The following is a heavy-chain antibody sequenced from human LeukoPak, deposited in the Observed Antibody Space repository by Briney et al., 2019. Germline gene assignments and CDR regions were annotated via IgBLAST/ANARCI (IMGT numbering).Heavy chain of an antibody. Sequence: GGSLRLSCAASGFTFSSYAMSWVRQAPGKGLEWVLAISGSGGSTYYADSVKGRFTISRDNSKNTLYLQMNSLRAEDTAVYYCAKDRELLRTLFNYWGQGTLVTVSS. D-gene: IGHD1-26*01. CDR2: ISGSGGST. J-gene: IGHJ4*02. CDR3: AKDRELLRTLFNY. CDR1: GFTFSSYA. V-gene: IGHV3-23*01.